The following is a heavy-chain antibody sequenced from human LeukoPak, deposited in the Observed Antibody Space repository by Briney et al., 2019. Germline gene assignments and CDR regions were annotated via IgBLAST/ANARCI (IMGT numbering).Heavy chain of an antibody. CDR2: ISGSNGNT. J-gene: IGHJ4*02. Sequence: GASVKVSCKTSGYTFTTYGISWVRQAPGQGLEWMGWISGSNGNTKYAQKVQGRVTMNTDTSTTTAYMEVRSLRSDDTAVYYCARDRDRMVQGVTALFDYWGQGTLVTVSS. D-gene: IGHD3-10*01. CDR3: ARDRDRMVQGVTALFDY. CDR1: GYTFTTYG. V-gene: IGHV1-18*04.